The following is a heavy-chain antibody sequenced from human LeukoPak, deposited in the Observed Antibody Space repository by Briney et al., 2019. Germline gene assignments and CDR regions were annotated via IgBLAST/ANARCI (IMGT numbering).Heavy chain of an antibody. Sequence: PGGSLRLSCVASGFTFSSHGMNWVRQAPGNGLEWVSSISSSSSYIYYADSVKGRFTISRDDAKNTVNLQMNSLRAEDTAVYYCARDFSWELFDFWGQGTLVTVS. CDR3: ARDFSWELFDF. J-gene: IGHJ5*01. V-gene: IGHV3-21*01. CDR1: GFTFSSHG. CDR2: ISSSSSYI. D-gene: IGHD1-26*01.